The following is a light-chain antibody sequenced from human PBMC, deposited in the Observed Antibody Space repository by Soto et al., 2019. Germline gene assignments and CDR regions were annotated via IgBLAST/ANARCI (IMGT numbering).Light chain of an antibody. Sequence: DIQMTQSPSSLSASVGDRVTITCRASQNINTYLNWYQEKPGTAPKLLICAASSLQSGVPSRFSGSGSGTDFTLTISSLQPEDFATYYCQQSYSTPITFGQGTRLEIK. CDR1: QNINTY. CDR2: AAS. V-gene: IGKV1-39*01. J-gene: IGKJ5*01. CDR3: QQSYSTPIT.